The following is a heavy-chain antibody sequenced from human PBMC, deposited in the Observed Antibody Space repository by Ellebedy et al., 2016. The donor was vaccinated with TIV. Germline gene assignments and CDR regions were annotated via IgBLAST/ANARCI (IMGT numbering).Heavy chain of an antibody. D-gene: IGHD6-13*01. CDR3: ARDRTTAAAGHFYYYMDV. CDR2: ISAYNGNT. J-gene: IGHJ6*03. V-gene: IGHV1-18*01. CDR1: GYTFTRYG. Sequence: ASVKVSCKASGYTFTRYGINWVRQAPGQGLEWMGWISAYNGNTNYAQKFQGRVTMTTDTSTSTAYMDLRSLRSDDTAVYFYARDRTTAAAGHFYYYMDVWGKGTTVTVSS.